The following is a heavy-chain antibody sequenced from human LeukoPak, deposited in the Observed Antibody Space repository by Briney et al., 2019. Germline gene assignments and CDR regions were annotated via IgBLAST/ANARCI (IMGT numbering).Heavy chain of an antibody. J-gene: IGHJ4*02. CDR3: AGDRGVGAAVFFDY. V-gene: IGHV6-1*01. CDR1: GDSVSRNTAA. Sequence: SQTLSLTCAISGDSVSRNTAAWNWIRQSPSRGLEWLGRTYYRSKWYYDYGESVKSRMTIIPDTSKNQVSLQLNSVTPDDTALYYCAGDRGVGAAVFFDYWGLGTLVTVSS. CDR2: TYYRSKWYY. D-gene: IGHD6-13*01.